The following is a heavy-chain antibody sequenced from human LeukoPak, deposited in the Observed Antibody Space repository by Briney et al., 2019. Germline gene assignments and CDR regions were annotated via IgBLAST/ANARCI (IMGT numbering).Heavy chain of an antibody. CDR1: GFTFSSYG. CDR2: ISSTTSTL. Sequence: GGSLRLSCAASGFTFSSYGMNWVRQAPGKGLEWVSYISSTTSTLYYADSVKGRFTISRDNAKNSLYLQMNSLRAEDTAVYYCARVNAEWLVPGPSDYWGQGTLVTVSS. J-gene: IGHJ4*02. V-gene: IGHV3-48*01. CDR3: ARVNAEWLVPGPSDY. D-gene: IGHD6-19*01.